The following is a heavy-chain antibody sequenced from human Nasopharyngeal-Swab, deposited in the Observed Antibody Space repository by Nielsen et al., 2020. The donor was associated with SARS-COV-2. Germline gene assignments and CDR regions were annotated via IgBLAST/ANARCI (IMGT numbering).Heavy chain of an antibody. V-gene: IGHV3-49*04. CDR2: IRSKAYGGTT. D-gene: IGHD4-17*01. J-gene: IGHJ4*03. CDR3: TTDLHDYGDYDY. CDR1: GFTFGDYA. Sequence: GGSLRLSCTASGFTFGDYAMSWVRQAPGKGLEWVGFIRSKAYGGTTEYAASVKGRFTISRDDSKTTLYLQMNSLKTEDTAVYYCTTDLHDYGDYDYWGQGTTVTVSS.